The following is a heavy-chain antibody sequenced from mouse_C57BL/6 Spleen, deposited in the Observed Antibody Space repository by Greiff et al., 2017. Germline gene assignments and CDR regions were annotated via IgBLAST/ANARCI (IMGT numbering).Heavy chain of an antibody. Sequence: EVMLVESGGGLVKPGGSLKLSCAASGFTFSDYGMHWVRQAPERGLEWVAYISSGSSTIYYADTVKGRFSISRDNAKNTLFLQMTMLRAEAAAMYYCATITTVVPYAMDYWGQGTSVTVSA. CDR2: ISSGSSTI. CDR1: GFTFSDYG. D-gene: IGHD1-1*01. CDR3: ATITTVVPYAMDY. J-gene: IGHJ4*01. V-gene: IGHV5-17*01.